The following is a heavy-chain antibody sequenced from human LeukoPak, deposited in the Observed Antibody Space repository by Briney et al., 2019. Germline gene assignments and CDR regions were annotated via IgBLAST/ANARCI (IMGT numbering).Heavy chain of an antibody. V-gene: IGHV3-7*01. CDR1: GFTFSSYW. J-gene: IGHJ3*02. Sequence: GGSLRLSCAASGFTFSSYWMSWVRQAPGKGLEWVANIKQDGSEKYYVDSVKGRFTISRGNAKNSLYLQMNSLRAEDTAVYYCARSDDYYDSSGYYFDAFDIWGQGTMVTVSS. CDR2: IKQDGSEK. CDR3: ARSDDYYDSSGYYFDAFDI. D-gene: IGHD3-22*01.